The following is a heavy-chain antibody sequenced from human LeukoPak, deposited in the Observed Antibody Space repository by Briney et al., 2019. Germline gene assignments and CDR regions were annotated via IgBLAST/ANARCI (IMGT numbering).Heavy chain of an antibody. CDR2: IYPGDSDT. D-gene: IGHD2-15*01. J-gene: IGHJ4*02. CDR3: ARHACNGGSCYSANY. Sequence: GESLKISCKGSGYSFTSYWIGWVRQMPGKGLEWMGIIYPGDSDTRYSPSFQGQVTISADKSISTAYLQWSSLKASDTAMYYCARHACNGGSCYSANYWGQGTLVTVPS. V-gene: IGHV5-51*01. CDR1: GYSFTSYW.